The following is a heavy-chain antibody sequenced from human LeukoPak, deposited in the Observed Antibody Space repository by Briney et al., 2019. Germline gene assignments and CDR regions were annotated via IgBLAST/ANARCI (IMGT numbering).Heavy chain of an antibody. CDR3: AKSPGIQLWQPFDY. V-gene: IGHV3-30*02. CDR1: GFTFSSYG. D-gene: IGHD5-18*01. CDR2: IRYDGSNK. J-gene: IGHJ4*02. Sequence: GGSLRLSCAAPGFTFSSYGMHWVRQAPGKGLEWVAFIRYDGSNKYYADSVKGRFTISRDNSKNTLYLQMNSLRAEDTAVYYCAKSPGIQLWQPFDYWGQGTLVTVSS.